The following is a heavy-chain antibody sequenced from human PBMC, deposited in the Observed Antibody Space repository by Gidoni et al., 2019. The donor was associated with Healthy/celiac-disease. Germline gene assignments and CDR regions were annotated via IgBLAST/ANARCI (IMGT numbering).Heavy chain of an antibody. Sequence: QVQLVQSGAEVKKPGSSVKVSCKASGGTFSRYAISWVRQAPGQGLEWMGGIIPIFGTANYAQKFQGRVTITADESTSTAYMELSSLRSEDTAVYYCARDGYRGVAATNWFDPWGQGTLVTVSS. CDR1: GGTFSRYA. CDR3: ARDGYRGVAATNWFDP. V-gene: IGHV1-69*01. CDR2: IIPIFGTA. D-gene: IGHD2-15*01. J-gene: IGHJ5*02.